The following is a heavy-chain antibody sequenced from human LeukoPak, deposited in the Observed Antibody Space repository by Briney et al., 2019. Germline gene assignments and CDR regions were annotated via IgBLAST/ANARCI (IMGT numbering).Heavy chain of an antibody. V-gene: IGHV3-7*01. D-gene: IGHD3-22*01. CDR2: IKRDGSDK. Sequence: PGGSLRLSCATSGFIFNNYLMSWVRQAPGKGLEWVANIKRDGSDKYYVDSVKGRFTISRDNARNSVYLQMDSLRVEDTAVYYCARDSSPWMIDEWGQGTLLTVSS. CDR1: GFIFNNYL. J-gene: IGHJ4*02. CDR3: ARDSSPWMIDE.